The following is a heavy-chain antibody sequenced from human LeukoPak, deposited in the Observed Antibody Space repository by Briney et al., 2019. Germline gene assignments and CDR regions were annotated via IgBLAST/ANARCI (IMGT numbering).Heavy chain of an antibody. V-gene: IGHV4-39*07. Sequence: SETLSLTCAVSGGSISSSSYYWGWIRQPPGKGLEWIGSVYYRGNTYYNPSLKSRVTTSVDTSKNQFSLKLSSVTAADTAVYYCARGPALWFGRSYYYYYMDVWGKGTTVTVSS. CDR1: GGSISSSSYY. CDR2: VYYRGNT. J-gene: IGHJ6*03. D-gene: IGHD3-10*01. CDR3: ARGPALWFGRSYYYYYMDV.